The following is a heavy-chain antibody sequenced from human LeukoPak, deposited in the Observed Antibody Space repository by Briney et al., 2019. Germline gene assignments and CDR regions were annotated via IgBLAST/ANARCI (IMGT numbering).Heavy chain of an antibody. CDR3: ARAGYYVWGSYDY. CDR2: ISSSSSTI. D-gene: IGHD3-16*01. Sequence: GGSLRLSCAASGFTFSSYSMNWVRQAPGKGLEWVSYISSSSSTIYYADSVKGRFTISRDNAKNSLYLKMNSLRDEDTAVYYCARAGYYVWGSYDYWGQGTLVTVSS. V-gene: IGHV3-48*02. CDR1: GFTFSSYS. J-gene: IGHJ4*02.